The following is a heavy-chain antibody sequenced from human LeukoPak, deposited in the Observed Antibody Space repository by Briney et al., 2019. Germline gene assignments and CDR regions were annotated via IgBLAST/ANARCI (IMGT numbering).Heavy chain of an antibody. D-gene: IGHD5-12*01. J-gene: IGHJ6*02. CDR2: IYYSGST. CDR3: ARGGYHPRIYGLDV. V-gene: IGHV4-59*01. CDR1: GGSISSYY. Sequence: SETLSLTCTVSGGSISSYYWNWIRQPPGKGLEWIGDIYYSGSTNYSPSLKSRVTISVHTSKNQFSLKLSSVTAADTAVYYCARGGYHPRIYGLDVWGQGTTVTVSS.